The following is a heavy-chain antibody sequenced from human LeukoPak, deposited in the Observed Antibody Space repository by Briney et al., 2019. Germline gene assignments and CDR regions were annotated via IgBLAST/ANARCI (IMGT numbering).Heavy chain of an antibody. Sequence: GESLRLSCAASGFTFSSYAMSWVRQAPGKGLEWVSGISYSGDRTYSADSVKGRFTISRDNSKNTLYLQMNSLRAEDTAVYYCAKSPWSEIVVVPAAHPAYYYMDVWGKGTTVTVSS. V-gene: IGHV3-23*01. CDR1: GFTFSSYA. D-gene: IGHD2-2*01. J-gene: IGHJ6*03. CDR3: AKSPWSEIVVVPAAHPAYYYMDV. CDR2: ISYSGDRT.